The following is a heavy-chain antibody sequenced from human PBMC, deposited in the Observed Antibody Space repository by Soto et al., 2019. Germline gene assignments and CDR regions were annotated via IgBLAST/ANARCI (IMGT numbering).Heavy chain of an antibody. CDR3: SRGEVTYGGH. Sequence: QVQLQQWGAGLLKPSETLSLTCAVYGGSVSGYYWSWIRQPPGKGLEWIGEINHSGSINYSPSLKKRVTQSVGTSKKQFSPKLKSWDAPDTAVYYRSRGEVTYGGHLGRGTLVP. D-gene: IGHD2-21*02. V-gene: IGHV4-34*01. CDR2: INHSGSI. CDR1: GGSVSGYY. J-gene: IGHJ4*03.